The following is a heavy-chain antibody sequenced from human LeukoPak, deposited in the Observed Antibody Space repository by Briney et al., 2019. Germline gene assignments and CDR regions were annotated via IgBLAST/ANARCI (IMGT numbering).Heavy chain of an antibody. V-gene: IGHV4-59*01. D-gene: IGHD3-10*01. CDR1: GGSISSYS. J-gene: IGHJ4*02. CDR3: ARDAGGLFDY. Sequence: SETLSLTCTVSGGSISSYSWSWIRQPPGKGLEWIGYIYYSGSTNYNPSLKSRVTISVDTSKNQFSLKLSSVTAADTAVYYCARDAGGLFDYWGQGTLVTVSS. CDR2: IYYSGST.